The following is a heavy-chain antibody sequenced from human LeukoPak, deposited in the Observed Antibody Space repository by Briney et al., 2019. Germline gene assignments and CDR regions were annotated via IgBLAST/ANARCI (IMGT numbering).Heavy chain of an antibody. J-gene: IGHJ6*02. Sequence: GGSLRLSCAASGFTFSSYGMHWVRQAPGKGLEWVAVISYDGSNKYYADSVKGRFTISRDNSKNTLYLQMYSLRAEDTAVYYCAKDRGRGSSGWFGYYYCGMDVWGQGTTVTVSS. CDR3: AKDRGRGSSGWFGYYYCGMDV. CDR2: ISYDGSNK. D-gene: IGHD6-19*01. CDR1: GFTFSSYG. V-gene: IGHV3-30*18.